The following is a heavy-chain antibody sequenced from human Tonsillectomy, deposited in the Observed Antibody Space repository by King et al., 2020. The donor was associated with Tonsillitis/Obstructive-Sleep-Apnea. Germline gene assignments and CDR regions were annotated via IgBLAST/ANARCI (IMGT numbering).Heavy chain of an antibody. D-gene: IGHD3-9*01. J-gene: IGHJ4*02. CDR3: ARGSKFDIWSGHQIFDH. CDR2: VGAAGDT. CDR1: GFSFTRFD. Sequence: VQLVESGGGLVQPGGSLRLSCAASGFSFTRFDMHWVRQVTGKGLECVSGVGAAGDTYYPDSVKGRLIISKENAKNSLYLQLNSLRAGDTAVYYCARGSKFDIWSGHQIFDHWGQGTLVTVSS. V-gene: IGHV3-13*04.